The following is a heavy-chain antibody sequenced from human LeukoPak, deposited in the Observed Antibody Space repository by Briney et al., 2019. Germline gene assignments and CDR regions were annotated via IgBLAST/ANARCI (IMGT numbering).Heavy chain of an antibody. CDR2: IKRDGSEK. CDR1: GFTFSSYW. J-gene: IGHJ4*02. CDR3: ARRAGAYSHPYDY. Sequence: GGSLRLSCAASGFTFSSYWMTWVRQAPGKGLEWVANIKRDGSEKYYVDSVKGRSSISRDNAKNSLDLQMNSLRAEDTAVYYCARRAGAYSHPYDYWGQGTLVTVSS. D-gene: IGHD4/OR15-4a*01. V-gene: IGHV3-7*03.